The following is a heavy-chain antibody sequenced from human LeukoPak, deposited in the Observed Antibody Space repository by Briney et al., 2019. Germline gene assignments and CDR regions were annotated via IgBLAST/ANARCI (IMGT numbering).Heavy chain of an antibody. V-gene: IGHV4-34*01. CDR2: TNHSGST. CDR1: GGSFSGYY. J-gene: IGHJ3*02. Sequence: SETLSLTCAVYGGSFSGYYWSWIRQPPGKGLEWIGETNHSGSTNYNPSLKSRVTISVDTSKNQFSLKLSSVTAEDTAVYYCARVPAGVIGMKDAFDIWGQGTMVTVSS. CDR3: ARVPAGVIGMKDAFDI. D-gene: IGHD3-16*02.